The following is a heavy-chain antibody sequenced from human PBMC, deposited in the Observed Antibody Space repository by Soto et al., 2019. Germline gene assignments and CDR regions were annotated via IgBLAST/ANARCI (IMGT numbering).Heavy chain of an antibody. CDR3: IAAAAPYNYGMDV. V-gene: IGHV3-30*03. J-gene: IGHJ6*02. CDR2: ISYDGSNK. D-gene: IGHD6-13*01. Sequence: GGSLRLSCAASGFTFSSYGMHWVRQAPGKGLEWVAVISYDGSNKYYADSVKGRFTISRDNSKNTLYLQMNSLRAEDTAVYYGIAAAAPYNYGMDVWGQGTTVTVSS. CDR1: GFTFSSYG.